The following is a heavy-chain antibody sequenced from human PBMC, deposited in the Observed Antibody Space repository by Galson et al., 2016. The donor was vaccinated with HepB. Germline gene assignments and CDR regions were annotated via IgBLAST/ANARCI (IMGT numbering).Heavy chain of an antibody. D-gene: IGHD3-3*01. V-gene: IGHV4-34*01. CDR1: GGSSTAHY. CDR3: VRMERWPTAHADF. Sequence: SETLSLTCAVYGGSSTAHYWTWIRQHPGKGFEWIGDINHGGSTNYNPSLGSRVTISVDTSKNQLSLSLSSVTAADTAVYFCVRMERWPTAHADFWGQGTLVTVSS. J-gene: IGHJ4*02. CDR2: INHGGST.